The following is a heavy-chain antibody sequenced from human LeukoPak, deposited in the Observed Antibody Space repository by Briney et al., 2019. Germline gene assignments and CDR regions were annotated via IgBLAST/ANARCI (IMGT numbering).Heavy chain of an antibody. V-gene: IGHV4-34*01. CDR1: GGSFSGYY. Sequence: PSETLSLTCAVYGGSFSGYYWSWIRQPPGKGLEWIGEINHSGSTNYNPSLKSRVTISVDTSKNQFSLKLSSVTAADTAVYYCARRLLRTTRPSPLGYWGRGTLVTVSS. J-gene: IGHJ4*02. CDR3: ARRLLRTTRPSPLGY. CDR2: INHSGST. D-gene: IGHD1-14*01.